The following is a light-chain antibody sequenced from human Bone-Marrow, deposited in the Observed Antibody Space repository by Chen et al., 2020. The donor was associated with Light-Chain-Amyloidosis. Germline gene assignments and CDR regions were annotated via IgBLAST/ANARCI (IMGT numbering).Light chain of an antibody. CDR2: DDS. CDR3: QVWDRSSDRPV. Sequence: SYVLTQPSSVSVAPGQTATIDCGGNNIGSTSVHWYQPRPGQAPLLVVYDDSDRPSGIPERLSGSNSGNTATLTISRVEAGDEADYYCQVWDRSSDRPVFGGGTKLTVL. J-gene: IGLJ3*02. V-gene: IGLV3-21*02. CDR1: NIGSTS.